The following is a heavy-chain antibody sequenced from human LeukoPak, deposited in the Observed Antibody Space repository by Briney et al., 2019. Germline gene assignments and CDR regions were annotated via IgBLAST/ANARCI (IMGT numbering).Heavy chain of an antibody. CDR1: RFSFSSYW. J-gene: IGHJ6*03. CDR3: ARGTPLATYYYSYMDV. Sequence: PGGSLRLSCAASRFSFSSYWMSWVRQAPGKGLEWVANINQHGSEKDYVDSVKGRFTISRDNAKNSLYLQMNSLRAEDTAVYYCARGTPLATYYYSYMDVWGKGTTVTVSS. CDR2: INQHGSEK. V-gene: IGHV3-7*04.